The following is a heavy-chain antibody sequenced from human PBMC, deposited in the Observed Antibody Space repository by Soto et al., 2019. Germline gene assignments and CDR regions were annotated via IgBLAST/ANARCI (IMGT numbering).Heavy chain of an antibody. CDR1: GGTFSSYA. CDR2: IVPIVDTS. CDR3: XXXXXXXXXPXN. Sequence: QVQLVQSGAEVRQPASSVKVSCKTSGGTFSSYAISWVRQAPGQGLEWMGGIVPIVDTSTYAQKFQGRVTITADESTSTVYXXXXXXXXXXXAXXXXXXXXXXXXXPXNWGQGTLVTVSS. J-gene: IGHJ4*02. V-gene: IGHV1-69*12.